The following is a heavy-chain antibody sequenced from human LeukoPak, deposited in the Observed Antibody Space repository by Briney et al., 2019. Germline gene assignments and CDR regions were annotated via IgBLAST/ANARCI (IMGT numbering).Heavy chain of an antibody. J-gene: IGHJ4*02. CDR1: GFAFSDDY. D-gene: IGHD3-10*01. V-gene: IGHV3-11*01. CDR2: ISPRGSVI. Sequence: GGSLRLSCEASGFAFSDDYMSWIRQAPGKGLEYISYISPRGSVIYYSHSVKGRFTISRDNAKNSLYLQMDSLTVEDTAVCFCARTSVSGSSDCWGQGIQVTVSS. CDR3: ARTSVSGSSDC.